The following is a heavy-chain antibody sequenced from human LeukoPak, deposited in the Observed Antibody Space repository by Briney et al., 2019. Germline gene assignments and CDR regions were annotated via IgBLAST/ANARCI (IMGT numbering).Heavy chain of an antibody. CDR3: ARDLLNYYDSSGYYGRRRS. J-gene: IGHJ5*02. Sequence: PGGSLRLSCAASGFTFSSYDMHWVRQATGKGLEWVSAIGTAGDTYYPGSVKGRFTISRDNAKNSLYLQMNSLRAEDTAVYYCARDLLNYYDSSGYYGRRRSWGQGTLVTVSS. CDR1: GFTFSSYD. V-gene: IGHV3-13*01. CDR2: IGTAGDT. D-gene: IGHD3-22*01.